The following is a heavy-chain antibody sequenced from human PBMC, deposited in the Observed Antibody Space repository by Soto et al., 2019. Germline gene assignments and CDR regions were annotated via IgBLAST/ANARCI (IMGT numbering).Heavy chain of an antibody. D-gene: IGHD3-16*02. CDR2: IDPSDSYT. Sequence: PGESLKISCXGSGYSFTSYWISWVRQMPGKGLEWMGRIDPSDSYTNYSPSFQGHVTISADKSISTAYLQWSSLKASDTAIYYCARQSYDYVRGSHRPSFDYWGQGTLVTVSS. CDR3: ARQSYDYVRGSHRPSFDY. CDR1: GYSFTSYW. V-gene: IGHV5-10-1*01. J-gene: IGHJ4*02.